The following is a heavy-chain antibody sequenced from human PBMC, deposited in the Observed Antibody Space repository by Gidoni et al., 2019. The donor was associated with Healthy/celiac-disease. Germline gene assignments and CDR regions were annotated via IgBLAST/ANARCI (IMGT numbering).Heavy chain of an antibody. CDR3: ARGAYYYDSSGSAYFDY. J-gene: IGHJ4*02. V-gene: IGHV3-7*03. CDR1: GFTFSSYW. Sequence: EVQLVESGGGLVQPGGSLRLSCAASGFTFSSYWMSWVRQAPGKGLEWVANIKQDGSEKYYVDSVKGRFTISRDNAKNSLYLQMNSLRAEDTAVYYCARGAYYYDSSGSAYFDYWGQGTLVTVSS. CDR2: IKQDGSEK. D-gene: IGHD3-22*01.